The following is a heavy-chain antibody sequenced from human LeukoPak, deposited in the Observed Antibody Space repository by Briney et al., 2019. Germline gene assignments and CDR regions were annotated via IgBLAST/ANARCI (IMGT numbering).Heavy chain of an antibody. J-gene: IGHJ3*02. CDR2: IKADSGGT. CDR1: GYTFTGYY. CDR3: ATSGYPYNAFDI. Sequence: AASVKVSCKASGYTFTGYYMHWVRQAPGQGLEWMGWIKADSGGTNYAERFQGRVTMTRDTSISTAYMDLSRLRSDDTAVYHCATSGYPYNAFDIWGQGTMVTVSS. D-gene: IGHD3-22*01. V-gene: IGHV1-2*02.